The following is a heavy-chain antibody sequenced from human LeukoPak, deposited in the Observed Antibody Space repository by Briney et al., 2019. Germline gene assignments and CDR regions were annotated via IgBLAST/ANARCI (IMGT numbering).Heavy chain of an antibody. CDR3: ARQGPYDYIWGNYRYILDY. D-gene: IGHD3-16*02. CDR2: IYYTGST. CDR1: GGSISSGSYY. Sequence: SETLSLTCIVSGGSISSGSYYWGWIRQPPGKGLEWIGNIYYTGSTYYNPSLKSRVTISVDTSKNQFSLQLSSVTAADTAVYYCARQGPYDYIWGNYRYILDYWGQGTLVTVPA. V-gene: IGHV4-39*01. J-gene: IGHJ4*02.